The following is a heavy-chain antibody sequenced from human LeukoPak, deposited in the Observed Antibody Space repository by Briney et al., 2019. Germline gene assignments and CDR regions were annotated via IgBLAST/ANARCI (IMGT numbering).Heavy chain of an antibody. Sequence: SETLSLTCTVSGGSISSGDYYWSWIRQPPGKGLEWIGYIYYSGSTYYNPSLKSRVTISVDTSKNQFSLKLSSVTAADTAVYYCARDPVEMATTGSGYWGQGTLVTVSS. V-gene: IGHV4-30-4*08. CDR3: ARDPVEMATTGSGY. CDR2: IYYSGST. J-gene: IGHJ4*02. D-gene: IGHD5-24*01. CDR1: GGSISSGDYY.